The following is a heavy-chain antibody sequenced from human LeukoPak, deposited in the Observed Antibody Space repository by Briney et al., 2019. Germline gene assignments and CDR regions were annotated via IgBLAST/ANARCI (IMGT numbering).Heavy chain of an antibody. V-gene: IGHV3-23*01. CDR3: AKDGDCGGACYYGY. D-gene: IGHD2-21*02. J-gene: IGHJ4*02. Sequence: GGSLRLSCAASGFTFSSYAMSWVRQAPGEGLEWVSAISGSGGSTYYADSVKGRFTISRDNSKNTLYLQMNSLRAEDTAVYYCAKDGDCGGACYYGYWGQGTLVTVSS. CDR2: ISGSGGST. CDR1: GFTFSSYA.